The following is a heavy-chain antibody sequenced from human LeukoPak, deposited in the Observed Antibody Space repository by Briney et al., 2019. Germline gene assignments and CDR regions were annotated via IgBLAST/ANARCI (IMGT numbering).Heavy chain of an antibody. CDR2: ISWNSGDI. CDR1: GFTFDDYA. J-gene: IGHJ6*02. Sequence: GGSPRLSCAASGFTFDDYAMHWVRQAPGKGLEWVSGISWNSGDIGYADSVKGRFTISRDNAKNSLYLQMNSLRAEDTALYYCVKSQSYDFWRGYMDVWGQGTTVTVSS. D-gene: IGHD3-3*01. V-gene: IGHV3-9*01. CDR3: VKSQSYDFWRGYMDV.